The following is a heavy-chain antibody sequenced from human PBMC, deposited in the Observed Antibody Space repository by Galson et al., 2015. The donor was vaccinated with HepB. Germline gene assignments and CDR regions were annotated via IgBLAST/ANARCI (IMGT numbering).Heavy chain of an antibody. Sequence: CAISGDSVSSNSAAWNWIRQSPSRGLEWLGRTYYRSKWYNDYAVSVKSRITINPDTSKNQFSLQLNSVTPEDTAVYYCARDPAVAGTTTRYYYYYYGMDVWGQGTTVTVSS. CDR2: TYYRSKWYN. CDR1: GDSVSSNSAA. D-gene: IGHD6-19*01. V-gene: IGHV6-1*01. J-gene: IGHJ6*02. CDR3: ARDPAVAGTTTRYYYYYYGMDV.